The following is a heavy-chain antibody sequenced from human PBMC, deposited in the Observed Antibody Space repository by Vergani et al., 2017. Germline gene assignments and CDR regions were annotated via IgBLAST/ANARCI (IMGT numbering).Heavy chain of an antibody. CDR3: ARDFASVVFGQPYYYYYGMDV. V-gene: IGHV4-4*07. J-gene: IGHJ6*02. CDR2: IYTSGST. CDR1: GGSISSYY. D-gene: IGHD3-3*01. Sequence: QVQLQESGPGLVKPSETLSLTCTVSGGSISSYYWSWIRQPAGKGLEWIGRIYTSGSTNYNPSLKSRVTMSVDTSKNQFSLKLSSVTAADTAVYYCARDFASVVFGQPYYYYYGMDVWGQGTTVTVSS.